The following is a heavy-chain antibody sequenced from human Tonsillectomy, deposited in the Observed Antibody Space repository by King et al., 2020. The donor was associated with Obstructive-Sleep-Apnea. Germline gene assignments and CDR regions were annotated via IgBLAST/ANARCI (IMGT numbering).Heavy chain of an antibody. CDR1: GGSISSSRYY. CDR2: IYYSGGT. D-gene: IGHD5-12*01. J-gene: IGHJ4*02. V-gene: IGHV4-39*07. CDR3: AGDIGGGYDDY. Sequence: QLQESGPGLVKPSETLSLTCIVSGGSISSSRYYWGWIRQPPGKGLEWIGSIYYSGGTYYNPSLKSRVTISVDTSKNQFSLRLSSVTAADTAVYYCAGDIGGGYDDYWGQGTLVTVSS.